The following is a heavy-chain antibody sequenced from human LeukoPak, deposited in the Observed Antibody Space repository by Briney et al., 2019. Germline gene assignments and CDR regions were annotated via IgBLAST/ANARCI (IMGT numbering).Heavy chain of an antibody. J-gene: IGHJ3*02. CDR1: GFTFSNFA. CDR2: ISYDGSIK. D-gene: IGHD4-17*01. CDR3: AREDMTTVTTRWAFDI. Sequence: GGSLRLSCAASGFTFSNFAMHWVRQAPGKGLEWVAVISYDGSIKYYADSVKGRFTTSRDNSKNTLYLQMNSLRAEDTAVYYCAREDMTTVTTRWAFDIWGQGSMVTVYS. V-gene: IGHV3-30*04.